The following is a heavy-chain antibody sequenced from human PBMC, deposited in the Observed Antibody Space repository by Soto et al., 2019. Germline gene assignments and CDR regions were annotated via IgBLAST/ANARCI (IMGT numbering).Heavy chain of an antibody. V-gene: IGHV3-48*02. D-gene: IGHD2-15*01. CDR2: ISSSNRTI. Sequence: QPGGSLRLSCAASGFTFRSYSMNWVRQAPGKGLEWVSYISSSNRTINYADSVKGRFIISRDNAKNSLYLQTHSLRDEDTGVYYCAREGWPLLQTGMDVWGQGTTVTVSS. J-gene: IGHJ6*02. CDR1: GFTFRSYS. CDR3: AREGWPLLQTGMDV.